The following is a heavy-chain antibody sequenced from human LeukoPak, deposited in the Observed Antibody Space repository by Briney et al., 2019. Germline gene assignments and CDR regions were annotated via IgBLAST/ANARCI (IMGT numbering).Heavy chain of an antibody. Sequence: ASVKVSCKASGGTFSSYPIIWVRQAPGQGLEWMVGIIPVFGTANYAQKFQGRVTVTTDESTSIVYMELSSLRSEDTALYCAGAGCGNSSCYGSRGWFDPWGQGTLVTVSS. CDR1: GGTFSSYP. J-gene: IGHJ5*02. CDR3: AGAGCGNSSCYGSRGWFDP. D-gene: IGHD2-2*01. V-gene: IGHV1-69*05. CDR2: IIPVFGTA.